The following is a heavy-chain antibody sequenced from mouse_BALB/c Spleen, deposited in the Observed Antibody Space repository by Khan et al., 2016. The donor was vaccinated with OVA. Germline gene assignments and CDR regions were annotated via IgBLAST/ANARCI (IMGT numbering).Heavy chain of an antibody. Sequence: VQLQESGPGLVAPSQSLSITCTVSGFSLVSYGVSWVRQPPGKGLEWLGVIWGDGTTNYHSVLKSRLSISKDISERQVILILNRIKTDDTATYYCSVIYYGLAWFTYWGQGTLVTVSA. J-gene: IGHJ3*01. CDR1: GFSLVSYG. CDR2: IWGDGTT. D-gene: IGHD1-2*01. V-gene: IGHV2-3*01. CDR3: SVIYYGLAWFTY.